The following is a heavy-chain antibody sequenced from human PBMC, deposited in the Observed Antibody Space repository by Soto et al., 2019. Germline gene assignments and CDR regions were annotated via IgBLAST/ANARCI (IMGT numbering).Heavy chain of an antibody. D-gene: IGHD6-19*01. V-gene: IGHV3-23*01. J-gene: IGHJ3*02. Sequence: EVQLLESGGGLVQPGGSLRLYCAASGFPFSTYSMTWLRQAPGQALEWVSTIRDSGHSTHYADSVRGRFAISRDNSKNTLFLQMNSLRAEDTAVYYCARVKAQILSSGWYGGDDIWGQGTMVTVSS. CDR1: GFPFSTYS. CDR3: ARVKAQILSSGWYGGDDI. CDR2: IRDSGHST.